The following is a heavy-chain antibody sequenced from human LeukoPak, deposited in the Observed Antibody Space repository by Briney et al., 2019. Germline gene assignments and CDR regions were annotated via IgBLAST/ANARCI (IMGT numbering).Heavy chain of an antibody. J-gene: IGHJ6*03. Sequence: AGGSLRLSCAASGFTFSNHGMNWVRQAPGKGLEWVSGISPSGDITYYADSVKGRFTISRDNSKNSLYLQMNSLRTEDTALYYCAKVAMVRGVIIKEDYMDVWGKGTTVTVSS. V-gene: IGHV3-43*02. D-gene: IGHD3-10*01. CDR2: ISPSGDIT. CDR3: AKVAMVRGVIIKEDYMDV. CDR1: GFTFSNHG.